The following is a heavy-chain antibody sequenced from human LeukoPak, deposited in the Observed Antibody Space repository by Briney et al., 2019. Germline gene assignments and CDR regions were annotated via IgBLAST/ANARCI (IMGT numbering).Heavy chain of an antibody. Sequence: PGGSLRLSCAASGFTFSTFGMHWVRQAPGKGLEWVAFMRFDGSNEYYADSVKGRFTISRDNSKNTLYLQMNGLRAEDTAVYYCAKSDQRLPDYWGQGTLVTVSS. V-gene: IGHV3-30*02. J-gene: IGHJ4*02. CDR1: GFTFSTFG. CDR2: MRFDGSNE. CDR3: AKSDQRLPDY. D-gene: IGHD2-2*01.